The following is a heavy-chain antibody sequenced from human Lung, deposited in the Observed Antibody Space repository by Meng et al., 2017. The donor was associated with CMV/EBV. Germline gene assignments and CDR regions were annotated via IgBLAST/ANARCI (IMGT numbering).Heavy chain of an antibody. D-gene: IGHD2-2*02. J-gene: IGHJ4*02. V-gene: IGHV3-74*01. CDR2: INGDGSST. Sequence: GGSXRLXCAASGFTFNNYWMHWVRQAPGKGLVWVSRINGDGSSTTYADSVKGRFTISRDNAKNTLYLQMNSLRAEDTAVYYCARGCTNTNCYKSDFDYWGQGXLVTVSS. CDR1: GFTFNNYW. CDR3: ARGCTNTNCYKSDFDY.